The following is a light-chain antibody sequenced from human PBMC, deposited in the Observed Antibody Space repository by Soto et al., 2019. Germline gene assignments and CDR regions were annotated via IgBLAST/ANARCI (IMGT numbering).Light chain of an antibody. Sequence: QSALTQPASVSGSPGQSITISCTGTSSDVGGYNYVSWYQQHPGKAPKLMIYKVSNRPSGVSNRFSGSKSGNTASLTISGLQAEDEADYYCTSYTSSITDVFGTGTQLTVL. CDR1: SSDVGGYNY. J-gene: IGLJ1*01. CDR2: KVS. V-gene: IGLV2-14*01. CDR3: TSYTSSITDV.